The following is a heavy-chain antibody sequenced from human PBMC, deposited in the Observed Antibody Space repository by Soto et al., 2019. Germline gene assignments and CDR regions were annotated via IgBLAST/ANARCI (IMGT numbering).Heavy chain of an antibody. CDR3: ARMRRGYSYGWIDY. CDR1: GFSLSNARMG. Sequence: QVTLKESGPVLVKPTETLTLTCTVSGFSLSNARMGVSWIRQTPGKALEWLAHIFSNDEKSYSTSLKSRLTISKDTSKSQVVLTMTNMDPVDTATYYCARMRRGYSYGWIDYWGQGTLVTVSS. V-gene: IGHV2-26*01. CDR2: IFSNDEK. J-gene: IGHJ4*02. D-gene: IGHD5-18*01.